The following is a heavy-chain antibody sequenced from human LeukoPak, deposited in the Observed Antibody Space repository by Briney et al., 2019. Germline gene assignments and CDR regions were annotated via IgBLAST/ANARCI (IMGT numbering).Heavy chain of an antibody. CDR3: ARDRRDYDILTGYSISYYFDY. CDR1: GYTFTSYG. V-gene: IGHV1-46*01. Sequence: GASVKVSCKASGYTFTSYGISWVRQAPGQGLEWMGIINPSGGSTSYAQKFQGRVTMTRDTSTSTVYMELSSLRSEDTAVYYCARDRRDYDILTGYSISYYFDYWGQGTLVTVSS. D-gene: IGHD3-9*01. CDR2: INPSGGST. J-gene: IGHJ4*02.